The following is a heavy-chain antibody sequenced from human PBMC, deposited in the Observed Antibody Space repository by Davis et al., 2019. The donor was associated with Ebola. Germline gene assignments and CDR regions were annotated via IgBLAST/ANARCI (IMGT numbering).Heavy chain of an antibody. J-gene: IGHJ6*04. CDR1: GGTFSSYA. V-gene: IGHV1-69*13. CDR3: ASTPPEALISIHPPSTRYYYYYGTDV. CDR2: IIPIFGTA. Sequence: AASVKVSCKASGGTFSSYAISWVRQAPGQGLEWMGGIIPIFGTANYAQKFQGRVTITADESTSTAYMELSSLRSEDTAVYYCASTPPEALISIHPPSTRYYYYYGTDVWGKGTTVTVSS. D-gene: IGHD2-8*01.